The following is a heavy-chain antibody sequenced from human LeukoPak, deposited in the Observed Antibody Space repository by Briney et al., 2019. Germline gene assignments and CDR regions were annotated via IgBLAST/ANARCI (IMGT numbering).Heavy chain of an antibody. J-gene: IGHJ5*02. CDR1: GGSVSDYY. CDR3: ARDSGTTGEVKFDP. D-gene: IGHD3-10*01. CDR2: IYHTGST. V-gene: IGHV4-59*02. Sequence: SETLSLTCTISGGSVSDYYWSWVRQSPGRGLEWIGYIYHTGSTSYNPSLKSRVTISVDTSKNQFSLKLSSVTAADTAVYYCARDSGTTGEVKFDPWGQGTLVTVSS.